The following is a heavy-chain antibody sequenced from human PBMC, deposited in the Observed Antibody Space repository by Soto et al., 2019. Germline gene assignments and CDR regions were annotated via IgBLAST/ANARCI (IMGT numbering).Heavy chain of an antibody. J-gene: IGHJ5*02. CDR1: GYTFTSYG. V-gene: IGHV1-18*04. CDR3: ARGPRYCSSTTCFSGVTWFDP. CDR2: ISSYNGNT. Sequence: ASVKVSCKASGYTFTSYGISWVRRAPGQGLEWMGWISSYNGNTNYAQKVQGRVIMTTDTSTSTTYMELRSLRSDDTAVYYCARGPRYCSSTTCFSGVTWFDPWGQGTLVTVSS. D-gene: IGHD2-2*01.